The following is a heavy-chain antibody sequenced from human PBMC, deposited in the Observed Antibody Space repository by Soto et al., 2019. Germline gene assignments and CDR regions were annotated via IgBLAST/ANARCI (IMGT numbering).Heavy chain of an antibody. J-gene: IGHJ5*02. CDR2: ITYAGTT. V-gene: IGHV4-31*03. D-gene: IGHD3-9*01. CDR3: ARDVRDTGYSYWFDP. Sequence: PTETLPLTCTVSGDSVASGGKYSSWISQVPGKGLEWSGYITYAGTTHYSPSLKSRVNISFDKSKNQVFLNLRFVTGADTAVYVWARDVRDTGYSYWFDPWGQGILVTVS. CDR1: GDSVASGGKY.